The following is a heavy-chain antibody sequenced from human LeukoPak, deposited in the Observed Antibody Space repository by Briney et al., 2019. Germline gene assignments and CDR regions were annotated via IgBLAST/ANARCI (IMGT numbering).Heavy chain of an antibody. CDR2: IYSGGNT. CDR1: GFTFSSCA. CDR3: ARETPLGRDFDY. J-gene: IGHJ4*02. V-gene: IGHV3-53*01. D-gene: IGHD1-1*01. Sequence: GGSLRLSCAASGFTFSSCAMSWVRQAPGKGLEWVSVIYSGGNTFYADSVRGRFTISRDNSKNTLYLQMNSLRAEDTAVYYCARETPLGRDFDYWGQGTLVTVSS.